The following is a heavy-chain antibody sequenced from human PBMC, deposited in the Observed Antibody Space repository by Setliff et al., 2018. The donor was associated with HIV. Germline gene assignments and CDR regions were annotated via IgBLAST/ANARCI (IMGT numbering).Heavy chain of an antibody. V-gene: IGHV1-18*01. D-gene: IGHD4-4*01. Sequence: ASVKVSCKASGYSFSSYAISWVRQAPGQGLEWMGWISAYNGRTNYAQKFQDRVTMTTDTSTNTAYMELSSLGSDDTAVYYCAKTSPKDGYSSDFWGQGTPVTVSS. J-gene: IGHJ4*02. CDR2: ISAYNGRT. CDR1: GYSFSSYA. CDR3: AKTSPKDGYSSDF.